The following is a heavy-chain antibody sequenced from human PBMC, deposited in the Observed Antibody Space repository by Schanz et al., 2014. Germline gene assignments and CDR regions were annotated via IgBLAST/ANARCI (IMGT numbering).Heavy chain of an antibody. V-gene: IGHV3-23*01. CDR1: GFTLSNYA. CDR2: LSEGGGGT. Sequence: EVQLLESGGGLVKPGGSLRLSCAASGFTLSNYAMSWVRQAPGKGLEWVSALSEGGGGTHYADSVKGRFTISRDNAKNTLYLQMDSLRAEDTAVYYCARGLIAAAGGAFDYWGQGTLLTVSS. J-gene: IGHJ4*02. D-gene: IGHD6-13*01. CDR3: ARGLIAAAGGAFDY.